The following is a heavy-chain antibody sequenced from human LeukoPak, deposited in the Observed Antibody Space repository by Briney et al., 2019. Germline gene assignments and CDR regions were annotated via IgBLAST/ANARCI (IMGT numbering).Heavy chain of an antibody. D-gene: IGHD4/OR15-4a*01. CDR2: ISSSGSTI. CDR3: ARAMVDYFDY. J-gene: IGHJ4*02. Sequence: GGSLRLSCAASGFTFSNYWMSWVRQAPGKGLEWVSYISSSGSTIYYADSVKGRFTISRDNAKNSLYLQMNSLRAEDTAVYYCARAMVDYFDYWGQGTLVTVSS. CDR1: GFTFSNYW. V-gene: IGHV3-11*04.